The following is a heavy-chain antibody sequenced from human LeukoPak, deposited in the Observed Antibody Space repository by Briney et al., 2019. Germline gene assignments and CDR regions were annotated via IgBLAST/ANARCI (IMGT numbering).Heavy chain of an antibody. V-gene: IGHV1-2*02. Sequence: ASVKVSCKASGYTFTGYYIHWVRQAPGQGLEWMGWINPDSGGTNYAQKFQGRVTMTRDTSISTAYMELSRLRSDDTAVYYCARARGSYLSRMDVWGKGTTVTVSS. J-gene: IGHJ6*04. D-gene: IGHD1-26*01. CDR1: GYTFTGYY. CDR3: ARARGSYLSRMDV. CDR2: INPDSGGT.